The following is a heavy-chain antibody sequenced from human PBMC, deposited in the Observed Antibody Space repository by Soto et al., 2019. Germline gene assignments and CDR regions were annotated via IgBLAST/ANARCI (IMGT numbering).Heavy chain of an antibody. CDR2: INTDGSDT. V-gene: IGHV3-74*01. D-gene: IGHD6-6*01. J-gene: IGHJ4*02. CDR3: TRDRPGPQHYFDY. CDR1: GSTFSSDW. Sequence: GGSVRLSCAASGSTFSSDWMHWVRQAPGKGLVWVSRINTDGSDTSYADSVKGRFTISRDNAKNTLYLQMSSLRAEDTAVYHCTRDRPGPQHYFDYWGQGNMVTVSS.